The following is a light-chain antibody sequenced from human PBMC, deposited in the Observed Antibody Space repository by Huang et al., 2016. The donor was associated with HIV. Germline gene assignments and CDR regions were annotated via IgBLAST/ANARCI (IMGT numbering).Light chain of an antibody. CDR3: QQYNNWPGCT. CDR2: GAS. J-gene: IGKJ2*02. CDR1: QSVSSN. V-gene: IGKV3-15*01. Sequence: EIVMTQSPATLSVSPGETATVSCRASQSVSSNLAWYQQKPGQPPRLLIYGASTRGAGIPARFGGSGSGTEFTLTISSLQAEDFAVYFCQQYNNWPGCTFGQGTKLEIK.